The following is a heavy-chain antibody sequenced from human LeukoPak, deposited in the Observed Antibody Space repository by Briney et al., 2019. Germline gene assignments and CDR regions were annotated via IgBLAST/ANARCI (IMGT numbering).Heavy chain of an antibody. J-gene: IGHJ4*02. V-gene: IGHV3-23*01. CDR1: GFTFNSYS. Sequence: GGSLRLSCAASGFTFNSYSMSWVRQAPGAGLEWVSAISHHGGTTYYADSAKGRFTISRDNAKNSLYLQMNSLRAEDTAVYYCARDISDDYWGQGTLVTVSS. CDR3: ARDISDDY. CDR2: ISHHGGTT. D-gene: IGHD1-26*01.